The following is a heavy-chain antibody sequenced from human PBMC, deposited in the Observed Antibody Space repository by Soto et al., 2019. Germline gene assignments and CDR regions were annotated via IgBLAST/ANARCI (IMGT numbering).Heavy chain of an antibody. CDR1: GYTFTSYY. Sequence: WASVKVSCKASGYTFTSYYMHWVRQAPGQGLEWMGIINPSGGSTSYAQKFQGRVTMTRDTSTSTVYMELSSLRSEDTAVYYCASVSAGSGVGGDYYYGMDVWGQGTTVTVSS. CDR2: INPSGGST. J-gene: IGHJ6*02. CDR3: ASVSAGSGVGGDYYYGMDV. D-gene: IGHD3-10*01. V-gene: IGHV1-46*01.